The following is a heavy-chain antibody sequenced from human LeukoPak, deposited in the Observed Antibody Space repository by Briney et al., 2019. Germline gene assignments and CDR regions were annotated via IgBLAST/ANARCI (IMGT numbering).Heavy chain of an antibody. D-gene: IGHD2-2*01. CDR1: GFTFSSYE. V-gene: IGHV3-48*03. Sequence: PGGSLRLSCAASGFTFSSYEMNWVRQAPGKGLEWVSYISSSGSTIYYADSVKGRFTISRDNAKNSLYLQMNSLRAEDTAVYYCARGRTGYHLLPTKKNSDYYYMDVWGKGTTVTVSS. CDR2: ISSSGSTI. J-gene: IGHJ6*03. CDR3: ARGRTGYHLLPTKKNSDYYYMDV.